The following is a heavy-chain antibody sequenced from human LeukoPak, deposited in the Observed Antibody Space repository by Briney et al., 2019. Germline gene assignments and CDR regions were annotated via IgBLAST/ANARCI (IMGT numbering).Heavy chain of an antibody. CDR2: IYYSGST. J-gene: IGHJ5*02. V-gene: IGHV4-39*07. CDR1: GGSISSSSYY. D-gene: IGHD2-15*01. Sequence: SETLSLTCTVSGGSISSSSYYWGWIRQPPGKGLEWIGSIYYSGSTYYNPSLKSRVTISVDTSKNQFSLKMSSVTAADTAVYYCARRGGPFDPWGQGTLVTVSS. CDR3: ARRGGPFDP.